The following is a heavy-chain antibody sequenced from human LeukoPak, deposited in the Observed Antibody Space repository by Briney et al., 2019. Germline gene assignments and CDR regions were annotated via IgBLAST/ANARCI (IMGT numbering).Heavy chain of an antibody. CDR1: GGSLSSYY. D-gene: IGHD2-2*01. CDR3: ARKRSSCSSTSCYADFDY. J-gene: IGHJ4*02. CDR2: IYYSGIT. Sequence: PSETLSLTCTVSGGSLSSYYWSWIRQPPGKGLEWIGSIYYSGITYYNPSLKSRVTIYVDTSKNQFSLKLSSVTAADTAVYYCARKRSSCSSTSCYADFDYWGQGTLVTVSS. V-gene: IGHV4-59*05.